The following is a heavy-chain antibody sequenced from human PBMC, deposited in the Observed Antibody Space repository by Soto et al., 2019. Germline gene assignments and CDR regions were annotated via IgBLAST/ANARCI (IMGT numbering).Heavy chain of an antibody. Sequence: QVQLVQSGAEVKKPGASVKVSCKASGYTFTSYGISWVRQAPGQGLEWMGWISAYNGNTNYAQKLQGRVTMTTDTYTSTANMEPRGTRSDDSAVYYCPIGPSGSIDVWGQGTLVTVSS. D-gene: IGHD1-26*01. CDR3: PIGPSGSIDV. CDR2: ISAYNGNT. V-gene: IGHV1-18*04. CDR1: GYTFTSYG. J-gene: IGHJ5*02.